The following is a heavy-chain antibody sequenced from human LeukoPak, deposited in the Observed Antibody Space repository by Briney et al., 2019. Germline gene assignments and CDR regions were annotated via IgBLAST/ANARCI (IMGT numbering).Heavy chain of an antibody. Sequence: PSETLSLTCTVSGGSISSYYWSWIRQPAGKGLEWIGRIYTSGSTNYNPSLKSRVTISVDTSKNQFSLKLSSVTAADTAVYYCARSSRFKGIAAAGNWFDPWGQGTLVTVSS. D-gene: IGHD6-13*01. V-gene: IGHV4-4*07. J-gene: IGHJ5*02. CDR2: IYTSGST. CDR1: GGSISSYY. CDR3: ARSSRFKGIAAAGNWFDP.